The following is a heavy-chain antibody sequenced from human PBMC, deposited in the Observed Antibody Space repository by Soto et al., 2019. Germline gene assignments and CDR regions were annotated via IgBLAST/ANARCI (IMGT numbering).Heavy chain of an antibody. CDR2: ISWHSGSI. CDR1: GFTFDDYA. V-gene: IGHV3-9*01. CDR3: AKDRRARYSYGPDYYYGMDV. J-gene: IGHJ6*02. Sequence: PGGSLRLSCAASGFTFDDYAMQWVRQAPGKGLEWVSGISWHSGSIGYADSVKGRFTISRDNAKNSLYLQMNSLRAEDTALYYCAKDRRARYSYGPDYYYGMDVWGQGTTVTVS. D-gene: IGHD5-18*01.